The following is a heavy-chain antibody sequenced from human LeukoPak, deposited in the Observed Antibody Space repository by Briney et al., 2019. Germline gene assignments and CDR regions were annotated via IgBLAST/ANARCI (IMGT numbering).Heavy chain of an antibody. V-gene: IGHV3-48*01. D-gene: IGHD3-22*01. Sequence: GGSLRLSCVASGFTFSSYSMNWVRQAPGKGLEWVSYISSSSSTIYYADSVKGRFTISRDNAKNSLYLQMNSLRAEDTAVYYCARWDYYDSSGYYYRSGYFDYWGQGTLVTVSS. CDR2: ISSSSSTI. CDR1: GFTFSSYS. CDR3: ARWDYYDSSGYYYRSGYFDY. J-gene: IGHJ4*02.